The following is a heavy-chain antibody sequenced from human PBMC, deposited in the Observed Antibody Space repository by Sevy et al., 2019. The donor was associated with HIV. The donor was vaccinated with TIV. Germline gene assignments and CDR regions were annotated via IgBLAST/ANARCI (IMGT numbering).Heavy chain of an antibody. J-gene: IGHJ4*02. CDR3: TRDAGYSIAWSPSDY. CDR2: ISSSGSTI. Sequence: GGSLRLSCAASGFTFSDYYMSWIRQAPGKGLEWVSYISSSGSTIYYADSVKGRFTISRDNPKNTLYLQMNSLRPEDTAVYYCTRDAGYSIAWSPSDYWGQGTLVTVSS. V-gene: IGHV3-11*04. CDR1: GFTFSDYY. D-gene: IGHD6-19*01.